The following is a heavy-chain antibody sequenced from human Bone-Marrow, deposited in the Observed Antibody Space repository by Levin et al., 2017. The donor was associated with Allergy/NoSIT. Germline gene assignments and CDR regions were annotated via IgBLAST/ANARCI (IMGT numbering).Heavy chain of an antibody. V-gene: IGHV3-33*01. CDR2: IWYDGSNK. D-gene: IGHD2-2*01. CDR3: AGDSRPYQRLGEGGYYYYGMDV. Sequence: GGSLRLSCAASGFTSSAYGMHWVRQAPGKGLEWVAVIWYDGSNKYYAESVKGRFTISRDNSKNTLFLQMNSLRAEDTAVYYCAGDSRPYQRLGEGGYYYYGMDVWGQGTTVTVSS. J-gene: IGHJ6*02. CDR1: GFTSSAYG.